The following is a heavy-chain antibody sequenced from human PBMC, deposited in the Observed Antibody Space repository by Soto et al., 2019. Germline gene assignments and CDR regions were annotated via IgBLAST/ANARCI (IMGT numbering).Heavy chain of an antibody. CDR3: ARGGGRDLGGAYCFDD. CDR1: GFTVSSKY. CDR2: LYSGGTT. V-gene: IGHV3-66*01. Sequence: EVQLVESGGGLVQPGGSLRLSCAASGFTVSSKYMNWVRQAPGKGLEWVSVLYSGGTTYYADSVKGRFIISRDNSKNTLYLQMNSLRAEDTAVYYCARGGGRDLGGAYCFDDWGQGTLVTVSS. D-gene: IGHD1-26*01. J-gene: IGHJ4*02.